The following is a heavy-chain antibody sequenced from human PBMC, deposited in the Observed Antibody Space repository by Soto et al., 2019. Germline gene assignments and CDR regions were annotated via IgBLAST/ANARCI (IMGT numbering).Heavy chain of an antibody. D-gene: IGHD5-12*01. V-gene: IGHV4-59*08. CDR2: IYYSGST. Sequence: QVQLQESGPGLVKPSETLSLTCTVSGGSVSSYYWSWIRQPPGKGLEWIGYIYYSGSTSYNPSLKSRVTISVDKSKNQFSLKLSSVTAADTAVYYCARQAREGYNSAGYWGQGTLVTVSS. J-gene: IGHJ4*02. CDR1: GGSVSSYY. CDR3: ARQAREGYNSAGY.